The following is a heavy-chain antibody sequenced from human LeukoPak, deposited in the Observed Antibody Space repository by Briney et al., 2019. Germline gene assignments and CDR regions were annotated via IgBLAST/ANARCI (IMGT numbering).Heavy chain of an antibody. CDR3: AASIGGAYDFDY. V-gene: IGHV1-46*01. CDR2: IDPSAGST. CDR1: GYSLTNYY. D-gene: IGHD3-22*01. Sequence: ASVKVSCKASGYSLTNYYFHWVRQAPGQGLEWMGMIDPSAGSTTYGHNFQGRVTMTWDTSTSTVYMELTNLRPDDTAVYYCAASIGGAYDFDYWGQGTLVTVSS. J-gene: IGHJ4*02.